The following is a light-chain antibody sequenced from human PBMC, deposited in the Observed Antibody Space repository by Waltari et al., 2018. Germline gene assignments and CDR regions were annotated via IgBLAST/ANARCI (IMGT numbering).Light chain of an antibody. J-gene: IGKJ1*01. CDR1: QSLSDRY. CDR3: QHYGTSLPWT. Sequence: EIALEQSPGSLSLSPGESATISCRASQSLSDRYSAWFQHKPGQPPRLLIFGTSTRATGIPDRFSGSGSGIEFTLTISRVEAEDFAVYFCQHYGTSLPWTFGQGTKVEIK. V-gene: IGKV3-20*01. CDR2: GTS.